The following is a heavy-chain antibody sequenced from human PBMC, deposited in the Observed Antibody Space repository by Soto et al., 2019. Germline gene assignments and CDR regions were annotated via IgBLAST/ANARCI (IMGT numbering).Heavy chain of an antibody. CDR2: ISGSGGST. V-gene: IGHV3-23*01. Sequence: GGSLRLSCAASGFTFSSYAMSWVRQAPGKGLEWVSAISGSGGSTYYADSVKGRFTISRDNSKNTLYLQMNSLRAEDTAVYYCAKSLLKYDSSGYPVFYWGQGTLVTVSS. CDR1: GFTFSSYA. J-gene: IGHJ4*02. D-gene: IGHD3-22*01. CDR3: AKSLLKYDSSGYPVFY.